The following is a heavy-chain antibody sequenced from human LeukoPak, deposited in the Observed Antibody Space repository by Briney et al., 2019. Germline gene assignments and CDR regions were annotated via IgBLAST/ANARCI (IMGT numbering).Heavy chain of an antibody. Sequence: ASVKVSCKASGYTFTSYDINWVRQAPGQGLEWMGWINPNSGGTNYAQKFQGRVTMTRDTSISTAYMEPSRLRSDDTAVYYCALMGTMIVVVPWGQGTLVTVSS. D-gene: IGHD3-22*01. V-gene: IGHV1-2*02. CDR1: GYTFTSYD. CDR2: INPNSGGT. CDR3: ALMGTMIVVVP. J-gene: IGHJ5*02.